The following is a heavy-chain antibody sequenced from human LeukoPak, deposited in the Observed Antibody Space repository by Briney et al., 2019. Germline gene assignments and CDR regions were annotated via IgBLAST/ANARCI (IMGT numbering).Heavy chain of an antibody. CDR3: ARDRDWSFDY. CDR1: GFSFSSYS. Sequence: PGGSLRLSCEASGFSFSSYSMNWVRQAPGKGLEWVSYISSSTTTKDYADSVKGRFTISRDNAKNSLYLQMNSLRDEDTAVYYCARDRDWSFDYWGQGTLSPSPQ. CDR2: ISSSTTTK. J-gene: IGHJ4*02. V-gene: IGHV3-48*02. D-gene: IGHD3/OR15-3a*01.